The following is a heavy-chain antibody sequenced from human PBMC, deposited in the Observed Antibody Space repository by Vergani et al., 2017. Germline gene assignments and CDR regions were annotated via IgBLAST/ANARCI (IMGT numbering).Heavy chain of an antibody. J-gene: IGHJ6*02. V-gene: IGHV3-23*01. CDR1: GSPSNHYA. D-gene: IGHD5-12*01. Sequence: EVHLLESGRDLVQPGGSLRLSCAASGSPSNHYAMNWVRQAPGKGLEWVSGISGSGGSTYYAGSVKGRFTISRDSSKTTLYLQMNSLSAGDTAVYYCAKANPRNSGYDYLYYYHAMDVWGQGTTVTVSS. CDR3: AKANPRNSGYDYLYYYHAMDV. CDR2: ISGSGGST.